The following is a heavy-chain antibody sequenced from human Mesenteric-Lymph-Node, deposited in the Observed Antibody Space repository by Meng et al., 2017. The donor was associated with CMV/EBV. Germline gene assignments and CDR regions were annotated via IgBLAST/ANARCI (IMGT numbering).Heavy chain of an antibody. CDR2: INPDSGGR. V-gene: IGHV1-2*02. J-gene: IGHJ6*02. D-gene: IGHD3-3*01. Sequence: ASVKVSCKASGYTFAGHYIHWVRQAPGQGLEWMGWINPDSGGRNYAQKFQGRVTMTRDTSISTVSMELSRLRSDDTAVYYCARDLRTRSTNVWSRNYSPGFDSHQYGMDVWGQGTTVTVSS. CDR1: GYTFAGHY. CDR3: ARDLRTRSTNVWSRNYSPGFDSHQYGMDV.